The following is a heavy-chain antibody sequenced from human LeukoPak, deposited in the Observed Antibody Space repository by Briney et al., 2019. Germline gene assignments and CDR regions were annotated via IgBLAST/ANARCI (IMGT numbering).Heavy chain of an antibody. D-gene: IGHD3-22*01. CDR3: ARDINYYDNSGYLAY. V-gene: IGHV3-74*01. CDR1: GFTFSGYW. Sequence: GGSLRLSCAASGFTFSGYWMNWVRQGPGKGLVWVSRINSDGSRTSYADSVKGRFTISRDNAKNTLYLQMNSLRAEDTAVYYSARDINYYDNSGYLAYWGQGTLVTVSS. J-gene: IGHJ4*02. CDR2: INSDGSRT.